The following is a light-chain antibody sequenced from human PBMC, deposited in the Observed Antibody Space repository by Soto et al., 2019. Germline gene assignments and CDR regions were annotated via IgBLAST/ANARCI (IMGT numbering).Light chain of an antibody. CDR3: GTWDFSLSVWV. CDR1: SSNIGNNY. Sequence: QSVLTQPPSVSAAPGQKVTISCSGSSSNIGNNYVSWYQQLPGTAPKLLIYDNNKQPSGIPDRFSGSKSGTSATLGITGLQTGDEADYYCGTWDFSLSVWVFGGGTKVTVL. CDR2: DNN. V-gene: IGLV1-51*01. J-gene: IGLJ3*02.